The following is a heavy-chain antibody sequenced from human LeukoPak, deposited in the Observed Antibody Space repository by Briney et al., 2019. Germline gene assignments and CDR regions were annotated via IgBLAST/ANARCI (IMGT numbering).Heavy chain of an antibody. Sequence: GGSLRLSCAASRFTFSSYGMHWVRQAPGKGLEWVSSISSSSSYIYYADSVKGRLTISRDNAKNSLYLQMNSLRAEDTAVYYCAVARVVTAIDYWGQGTLVTVSS. J-gene: IGHJ4*02. V-gene: IGHV3-21*01. CDR2: ISSSSSYI. CDR3: AVARVVTAIDY. CDR1: RFTFSSYG. D-gene: IGHD2-21*02.